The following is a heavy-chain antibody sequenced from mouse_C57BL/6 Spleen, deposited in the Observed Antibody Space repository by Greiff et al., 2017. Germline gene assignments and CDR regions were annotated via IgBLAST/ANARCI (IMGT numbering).Heavy chain of an antibody. CDR2: IDPADSYT. J-gene: IGHJ1*03. Sequence: VQLQQPGAELVKPGASVKLSCKASGYTFTSYWMQWVKQRPGQGLEWIGEIDPADSYTNYNQKFKGKATLTVDTSSSTAYMQLSSLTSEDSAVYCCAKGVITTDWYFDVWGTGTTVTVSS. D-gene: IGHD1-1*01. V-gene: IGHV1-50*01. CDR1: GYTFTSYW. CDR3: AKGVITTDWYFDV.